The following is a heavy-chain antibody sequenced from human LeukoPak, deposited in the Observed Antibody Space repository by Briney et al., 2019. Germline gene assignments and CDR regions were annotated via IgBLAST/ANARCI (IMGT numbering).Heavy chain of an antibody. CDR1: GFTFSSYA. J-gene: IGHJ4*02. CDR2: ITGSGDTT. CDR3: VKDYSTIAAAANPLFDY. Sequence: GGSLRLSCAASGFTFSSYAVTWVRQAPGKGLEWVSGITGSGDTTFYADSVKGRFTISRDNSKNALYLQMHSLRAEDTAVYYCVKDYSTIAAAANPLFDYWGQGALVTVSS. D-gene: IGHD6-13*01. V-gene: IGHV3-23*01.